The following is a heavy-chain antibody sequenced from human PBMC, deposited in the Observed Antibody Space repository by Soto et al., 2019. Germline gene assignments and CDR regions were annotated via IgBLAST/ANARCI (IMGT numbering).Heavy chain of an antibody. CDR2: ISSSSSYT. J-gene: IGHJ4*02. CDR1: GFTFSDYY. CDR3: ARVRDGYNVYFDY. V-gene: IGHV3-11*06. D-gene: IGHD5-12*01. Sequence: PGGSLSLSCAASGFTFSDYYMSWIRQAPGKGLEWVSHISSSSSYTNYADSVKGRFTISGDNAKNSLYLQMNSLRAEDTAVYHCARVRDGYNVYFDYWGQGTLVTVSS.